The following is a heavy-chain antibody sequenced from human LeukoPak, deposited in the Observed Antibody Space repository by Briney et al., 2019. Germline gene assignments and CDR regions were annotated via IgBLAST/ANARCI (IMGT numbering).Heavy chain of an antibody. CDR1: GYTFTGYY. CDR3: ARGGLLWFGESQFDY. V-gene: IGHV1-2*02. J-gene: IGHJ4*02. Sequence: ASVKVSCKASGYTFTGYYMHWVRQAPGQGLEWMGWINPNSGGTNYAQKFQGRVTMTRDTSISTAYMELSRLRSEDTAVYYCARGGLLWFGESQFDYWGQGTLVTVSS. D-gene: IGHD3-10*01. CDR2: INPNSGGT.